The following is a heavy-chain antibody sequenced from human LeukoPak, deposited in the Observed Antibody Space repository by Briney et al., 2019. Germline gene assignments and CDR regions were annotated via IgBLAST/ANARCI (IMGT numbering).Heavy chain of an antibody. D-gene: IGHD3-3*01. Sequence: PSETLSLTCAVYGGSFSGYYWSWIRQPPGKGLEWVGEITYSGSTNYNLSLKSRVTISVDTSKNQFSLKLSSVTGADTAVYYCARGSYDFWSGYSHPYFDYWGQGTLVTVSS. CDR1: GGSFSGYY. J-gene: IGHJ4*02. CDR3: ARGSYDFWSGYSHPYFDY. V-gene: IGHV4-34*01. CDR2: ITYSGST.